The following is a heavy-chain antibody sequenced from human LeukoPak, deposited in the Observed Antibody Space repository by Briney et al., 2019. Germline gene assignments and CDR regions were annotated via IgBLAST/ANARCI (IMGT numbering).Heavy chain of an antibody. CDR3: AKQSYARSLGE. V-gene: IGHV3-23*01. CDR2: TSSGGTST. D-gene: IGHD2-8*01. CDR1: GFPFSDFS. J-gene: IGHJ4*02. Sequence: GGSLRPSCATSGFPFSDFSMSWVRQAPGKGLEWISTTSSGGTSTYYAESVKGRFTISRDNSKNTLYLQMSSLRVEDTAVYYCAKQSYARSLGEGGPGTLVSVSS.